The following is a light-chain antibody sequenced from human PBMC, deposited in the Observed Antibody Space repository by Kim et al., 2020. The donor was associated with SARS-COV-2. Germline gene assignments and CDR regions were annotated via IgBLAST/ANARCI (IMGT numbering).Light chain of an antibody. CDR3: QQSHTAPSLT. CDR2: AAS. CDR1: QSISNY. J-gene: IGKJ4*01. Sequence: DIQMTQSPSSLSASVGDRVTIACRASQSISNYLNWYQQKPGKAPNLLIYAASSLQGGVPSRFSGSGSGTDFTLTISSLQPEDFATDYCQQSHTAPSLTFGGGTKVDIK. V-gene: IGKV1-39*01.